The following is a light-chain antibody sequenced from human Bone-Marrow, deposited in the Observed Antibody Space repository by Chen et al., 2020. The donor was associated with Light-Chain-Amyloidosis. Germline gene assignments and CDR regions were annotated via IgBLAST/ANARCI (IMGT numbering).Light chain of an antibody. Sequence: SSVLTRPSSVSVAPGRTATIACGGNNIGSTSVHWYQQTPGQAPLLVVYDDSDRPSGIPERLSGSNSGNTATLTISRVEAGDEADYSCQVWDRSSDRPVFGGGTKLTVL. V-gene: IGLV3-21*02. CDR2: DDS. CDR3: QVWDRSSDRPV. CDR1: NIGSTS. J-gene: IGLJ3*02.